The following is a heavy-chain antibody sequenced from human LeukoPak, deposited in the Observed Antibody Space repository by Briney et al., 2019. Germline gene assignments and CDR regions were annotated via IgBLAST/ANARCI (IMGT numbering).Heavy chain of an antibody. CDR3: ARIRDGYNDAYDI. D-gene: IGHD5-24*01. Sequence: ASVKVSCKASGYTFTNYYIHWVRQAPGQGLEWMGLINPGGDNTAYAQNFQGRVTMTRDTSTSTVYMGLSSLRSEDTAVYYCARIRDGYNDAYDIWGQGTMVTVSS. J-gene: IGHJ3*02. CDR2: INPGGDNT. V-gene: IGHV1-46*01. CDR1: GYTFTNYY.